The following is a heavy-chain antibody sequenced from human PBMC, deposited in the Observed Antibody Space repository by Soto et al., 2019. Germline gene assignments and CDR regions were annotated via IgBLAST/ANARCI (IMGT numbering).Heavy chain of an antibody. Sequence: EVQLLESGGGLVQPGRSLRLSCEASGCTFSSYAMSWVRQAPGKGLEWVSGISGSGGSTYYADSVKGRFTISRDNSKNTLYLQMNSLRAEDTAVYYCAKYTFDWNPYYFDYWGQGTLVTVSS. D-gene: IGHD1-1*01. V-gene: IGHV3-23*01. CDR1: GCTFSSYA. CDR2: ISGSGGST. CDR3: AKYTFDWNPYYFDY. J-gene: IGHJ4*02.